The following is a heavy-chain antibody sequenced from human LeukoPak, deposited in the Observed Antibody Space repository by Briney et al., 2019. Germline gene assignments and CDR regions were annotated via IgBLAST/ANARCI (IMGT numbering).Heavy chain of an antibody. CDR1: GFIFSDYY. CDR2: ISYDGSNK. J-gene: IGHJ4*02. Sequence: GGSLRLSCAASGFIFSDYYMTWIRQAPGKGLEWVAVISYDGSNKYYADSVKGRFTISRDNSKSTLYLQMDSLRAEDTAVYYCAKCGNSGCHLIDYWGQGTLVTVSS. D-gene: IGHD5-12*01. V-gene: IGHV3-30*18. CDR3: AKCGNSGCHLIDY.